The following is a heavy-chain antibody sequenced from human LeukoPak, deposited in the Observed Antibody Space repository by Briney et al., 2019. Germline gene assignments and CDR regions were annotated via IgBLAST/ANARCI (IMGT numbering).Heavy chain of an antibody. D-gene: IGHD6-13*01. CDR2: MNPDSGNT. CDR3: ARVYEKEYSSSWYDAFDI. Sequence: ASVKVSCKASGYTFTSYDINWVRQATGQGLEWMGWMNPDSGNTGYAQKFQGRVTMTRNTSISTAYMELSSLRSDDTAVYYCARVYEKEYSSSWYDAFDIWGQGTMVTVSS. CDR1: GYTFTSYD. J-gene: IGHJ3*02. V-gene: IGHV1-8*01.